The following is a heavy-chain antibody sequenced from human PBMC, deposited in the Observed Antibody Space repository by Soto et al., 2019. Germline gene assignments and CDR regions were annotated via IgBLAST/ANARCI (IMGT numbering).Heavy chain of an antibody. CDR3: ARAPHGMDV. CDR2: ISYDGSKK. CDR1: GFIFSRYA. J-gene: IGHJ6*01. V-gene: IGHV3-30-3*01. Sequence: QEMLVESGGGVVQPGRSLRLSCAASGFIFSRYAMHWVRQSPGKGLEGVAVISYDGSKKYYADSVEGRYTISRDDSKNTLYLQMNSLRVEDTGVYYWARAPHGMDVWGQGTTVIVSS.